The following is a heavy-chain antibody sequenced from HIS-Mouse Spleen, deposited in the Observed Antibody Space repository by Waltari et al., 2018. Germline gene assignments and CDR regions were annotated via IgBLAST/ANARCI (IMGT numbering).Heavy chain of an antibody. D-gene: IGHD6-6*01. CDR3: ARSYSSSYYFDY. CDR1: AFAFCTYT. J-gene: IGHJ4*02. Sequence: QVQLVESGGGVVQPWRSLRPYCAASAFAFCTYTIHWARQAPGTGLEWVTVISNDGSNKYYADYMKIRFTISRDNSKNTLYLQMNSLRAEDTAVYYCARSYSSSYYFDYWGQGTLVTVSS. V-gene: IGHV3-30*04. CDR2: ISNDGSNK.